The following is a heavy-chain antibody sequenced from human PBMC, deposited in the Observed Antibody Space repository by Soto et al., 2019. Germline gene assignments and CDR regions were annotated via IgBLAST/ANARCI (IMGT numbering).Heavy chain of an antibody. CDR3: AKDPRIGIAVAGVFDY. J-gene: IGHJ4*02. V-gene: IGHV3-23*01. Sequence: EVQLLESGGGLVQPGGSLRLSCVASGFTFSTYAMSWVRQAPGKGLEWVSAISGSGGSTYYADSVKGRFTISRDNSKNTLYLQMNSLRAEDTAEYYCAKDPRIGIAVAGVFDYWGQGTLVTVPS. D-gene: IGHD6-19*01. CDR2: ISGSGGST. CDR1: GFTFSTYA.